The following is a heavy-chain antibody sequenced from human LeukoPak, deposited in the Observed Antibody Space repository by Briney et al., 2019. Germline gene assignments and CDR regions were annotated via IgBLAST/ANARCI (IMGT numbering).Heavy chain of an antibody. CDR1: GFTFSSYW. D-gene: IGHD3-3*01. V-gene: IGHV3-74*01. J-gene: IGHJ6*02. CDR2: INSDGSST. CDR3: ARDGREGILESYGMDV. Sequence: GGSLRLSCAASGFTFSSYWMHWVRQAPGKGLVWVSRINSDGSSTSYADSVKGRFTISRDNAKNTLYLQMNSLRAEDTAVYYCARDGREGILESYGMDVWGQGTTVTVSS.